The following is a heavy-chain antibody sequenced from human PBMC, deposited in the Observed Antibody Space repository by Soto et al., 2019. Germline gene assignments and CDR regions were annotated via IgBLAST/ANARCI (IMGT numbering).Heavy chain of an antibody. CDR1: GGSVSSGSYY. CDR2: IYYSGST. V-gene: IGHV4-61*01. CDR3: ARGLVRGYYGMDV. Sequence: QVQLQESGPGLVKPSETLSLTCTVSGGSVSSGSYYWSWIRQPPGKGLEWIGYIYYSGSTNYNPSLKSRVTISVDTSKNQFSLKLSSVTAADTAVYYWARGLVRGYYGMDVWGQGTTVTVSS. D-gene: IGHD3-10*01. J-gene: IGHJ6*02.